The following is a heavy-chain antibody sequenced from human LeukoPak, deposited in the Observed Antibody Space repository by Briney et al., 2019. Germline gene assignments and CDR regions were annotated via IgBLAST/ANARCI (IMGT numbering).Heavy chain of an antibody. Sequence: GGSLRLSCAASGFTFSSYSMNWVRQAPGKGLEWVSSISSRSSYIYYADSVKGRFTISGDNAKNPLYLQMNSLRAEDTAVYYCARDYYGSGSYYNGLYYYGMDVWGQGTTVTVSS. CDR2: ISSRSSYI. CDR3: ARDYYGSGSYYNGLYYYGMDV. CDR1: GFTFSSYS. J-gene: IGHJ6*02. V-gene: IGHV3-21*01. D-gene: IGHD3-10*01.